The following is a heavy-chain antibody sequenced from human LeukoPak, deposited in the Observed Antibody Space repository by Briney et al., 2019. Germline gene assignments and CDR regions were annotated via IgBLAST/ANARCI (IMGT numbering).Heavy chain of an antibody. J-gene: IGHJ4*02. CDR1: GGTFSSYA. V-gene: IGHV1-69*05. Sequence: ASVTVSCKASGGTFSSYAISWVRQAPGQGLEWMARIIPIFGTSDYAQKFQGRVTITTDESTSTAFMELSGLRSEDTAVYYCTKDHEGYFDYWGQGSLVTVSS. CDR3: TKDHEGYFDY. CDR2: IIPIFGTS.